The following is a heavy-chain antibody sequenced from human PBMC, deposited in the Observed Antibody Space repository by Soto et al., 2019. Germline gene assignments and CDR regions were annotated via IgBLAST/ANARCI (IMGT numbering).Heavy chain of an antibody. CDR2: ISGSGGST. V-gene: IGHV3-23*01. Sequence: PGESLKISCAASGFNFSSYAMSWVRKAPGKGLEWVSAISGSGGSTYYADSVKGRFTISRDNSKNTLYLQMNSLRAEDTAIYYWAKDRIYGGKFPRTTPEYWRQGTLVTSSS. D-gene: IGHD4-17*01. J-gene: IGHJ4*02. CDR1: GFNFSSYA. CDR3: AKDRIYGGKFPRTTPEY.